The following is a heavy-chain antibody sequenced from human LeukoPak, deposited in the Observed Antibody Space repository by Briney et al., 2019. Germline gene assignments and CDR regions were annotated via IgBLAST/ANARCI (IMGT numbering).Heavy chain of an antibody. D-gene: IGHD6-19*01. V-gene: IGHV3-21*01. Sequence: GALRLSCAASGFTFSSYSMNWVRQAPGKGLEWVSSISSSSSYIYCADSVKGRFTISRDNAKNSLYLQMNSLRAEDTAVYYCARTGVVAVAGRWWFDPWGQGTLVTVSS. CDR3: ARTGVVAVAGRWWFDP. CDR2: ISSSSSYI. J-gene: IGHJ5*02. CDR1: GFTFSSYS.